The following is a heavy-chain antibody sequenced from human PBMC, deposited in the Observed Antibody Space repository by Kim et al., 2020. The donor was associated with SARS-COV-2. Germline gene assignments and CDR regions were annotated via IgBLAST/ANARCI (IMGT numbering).Heavy chain of an antibody. CDR2: IKHSGST. J-gene: IGHJ6*02. CDR3: ARGRAGVVPSPILGIGPHYDYYAMDV. V-gene: IGHV4-34*01. Sequence: SETLSLTCAVYGGSFSGYHWSWIRQPPGKGLEWIGEIKHSGSTNYNPSLKSRVTMSVDTSKRQFSLKLRSVTAADTAVYYCARGRAGVVPSPILGIGPHYDYYAMDVWGQGTTVTVSS. CDR1: GGSFSGYH. D-gene: IGHD2-2*02.